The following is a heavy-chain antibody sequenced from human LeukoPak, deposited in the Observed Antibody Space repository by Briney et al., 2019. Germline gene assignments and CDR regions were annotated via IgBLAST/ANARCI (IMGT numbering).Heavy chain of an antibody. D-gene: IGHD6-13*01. CDR2: ISSSSSYI. CDR3: ARGYSSSWFDY. Sequence: GGSLRLSCAASGFTFSSYNINWVRQAPGKGLEWVSSISSSSSYIYYADSVKGRFTISRDNAKNSLYLQMNSLRAEDTAVYYCARGYSSSWFDYWGQGTLVTVSS. J-gene: IGHJ4*02. V-gene: IGHV3-21*01. CDR1: GFTFSSYN.